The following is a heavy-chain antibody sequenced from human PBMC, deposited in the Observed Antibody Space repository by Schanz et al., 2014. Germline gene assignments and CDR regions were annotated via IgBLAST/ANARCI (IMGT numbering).Heavy chain of an antibody. CDR1: GLTFTSAW. D-gene: IGHD2-8*01. J-gene: IGHJ3*01. CDR3: STDNGHFAFDF. V-gene: IGHV3-15*01. CDR2: IKGKTDGGTA. Sequence: EVQLVESGGGLVKPGGSLRLSCATSGLTFTSAWMSWVRQAPGKGLEWVGRIKGKTDGGTADYAAPMKGRFTISRDDSKNTLFLQMSSLETEDTAVDYCSTDNGHFAFDFWGQGTMXTVSS.